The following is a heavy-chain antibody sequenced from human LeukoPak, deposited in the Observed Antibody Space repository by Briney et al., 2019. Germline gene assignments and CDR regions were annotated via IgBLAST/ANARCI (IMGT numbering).Heavy chain of an antibody. CDR2: IYYSGST. J-gene: IGHJ5*02. D-gene: IGHD4-17*01. V-gene: IGHV4-59*08. CDR1: GGSISSYY. CDR3: ARQIDYGDYFWFDP. Sequence: PSETLSLTCTVSGGSISSYYWSWLRQPPGKGLEWIGYIYYSGSTNYNPSLKSRVTISVDTSKNQFSLKLSSVTAADTAVYYCARQIDYGDYFWFDPWGQGTLVTVSS.